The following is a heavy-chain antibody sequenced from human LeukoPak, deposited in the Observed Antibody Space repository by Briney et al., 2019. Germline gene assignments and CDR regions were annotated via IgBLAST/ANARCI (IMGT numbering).Heavy chain of an antibody. Sequence: SQTLSLTCTVSGGSISSGSYYWSWIRQPPGEGLEWIGYIYYSGSTNYNPSLKSRVTISVDTSKNQFSLKLSSVTAADTAVYYCARALIAAAGVDWFDPWGQGTLVTVSS. CDR3: ARALIAAAGVDWFDP. J-gene: IGHJ5*02. CDR1: GGSISSGSYY. D-gene: IGHD6-13*01. CDR2: IYYSGST. V-gene: IGHV4-61*01.